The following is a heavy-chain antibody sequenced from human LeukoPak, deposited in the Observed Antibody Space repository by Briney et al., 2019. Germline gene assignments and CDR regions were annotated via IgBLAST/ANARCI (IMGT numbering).Heavy chain of an antibody. CDR1: GYTFTSYG. CDR3: ARTRITTPQYYYYMDV. CDR2: ISAYNGNT. J-gene: IGHJ6*03. Sequence: ASVKVSCKASGYTFTSYGISWVRQAPGQGLEWMGWISAYNGNTNYAQKLQGRVTMTTDTSTSTAYMELRSLRSDDTAVYYCARTRITTPQYYYYMDVWGKGTTVTVSS. D-gene: IGHD3-3*01. V-gene: IGHV1-18*01.